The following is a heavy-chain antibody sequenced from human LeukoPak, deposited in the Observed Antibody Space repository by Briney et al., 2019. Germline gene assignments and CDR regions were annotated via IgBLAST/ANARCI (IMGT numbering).Heavy chain of an antibody. CDR2: IYTSGST. Sequence: PSETLSLTCTVSGGSISSGSYYWSWIRQPAGKGLGWIGRIYTSGSTNYNPSLKSRVTISVDTSKNQFSLKLSSVTAADTAVYYCAREFYISWFDPWGQGTLVTVSS. D-gene: IGHD2/OR15-2a*01. V-gene: IGHV4-61*02. CDR3: AREFYISWFDP. CDR1: GGSISSGSYY. J-gene: IGHJ5*02.